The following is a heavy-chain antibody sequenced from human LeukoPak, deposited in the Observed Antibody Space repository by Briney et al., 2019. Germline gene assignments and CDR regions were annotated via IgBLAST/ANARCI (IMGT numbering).Heavy chain of an antibody. V-gene: IGHV4-59*08. CDR1: GVSVSNYY. CDR3: ARHFAYSSSSYFDY. Sequence: TSETLSLTCSVSGVSVSNYYWSWIRQPPGKGLEWIGYVYYIGSTNYNPSLKSRVTMFEDKSKNQFSLRLYSVTVADTAVYYCARHFAYSSSSYFDYWGQGSLVTVSS. CDR2: VYYIGST. D-gene: IGHD6-6*01. J-gene: IGHJ4*02.